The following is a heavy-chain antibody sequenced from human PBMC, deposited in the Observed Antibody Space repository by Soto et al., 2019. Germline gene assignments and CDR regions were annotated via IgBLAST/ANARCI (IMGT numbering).Heavy chain of an antibody. V-gene: IGHV1-8*01. CDR3: ARMATFGSLNWFDP. D-gene: IGHD3-16*01. Sequence: QVKLVQSGAEVREPGASVKVSCKASGYSFTNNDVSWVRQATGQGLEWMGWMNPGSGDTGYAQKFQGRVTMTRDISIATAYMALSSLRSDDTAIYYCARMATFGSLNWFDPWGQGTLVTVSS. CDR1: GYSFTNND. CDR2: MNPGSGDT. J-gene: IGHJ5*02.